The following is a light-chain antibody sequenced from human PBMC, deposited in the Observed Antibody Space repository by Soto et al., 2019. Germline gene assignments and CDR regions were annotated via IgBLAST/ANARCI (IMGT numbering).Light chain of an antibody. CDR1: QSVTRDY. V-gene: IGKV3-20*01. Sequence: EIVLTQSPGTLSLSPGERATLSCRASQSVTRDYLAWYQQSPGQAPRLLIYGASSRATGIPDRFSGSGSGTDFSLTISRLEPEDFAVYSCQQYGSSPQLTFGGGTKVEIK. CDR3: QQYGSSPQLT. CDR2: GAS. J-gene: IGKJ4*01.